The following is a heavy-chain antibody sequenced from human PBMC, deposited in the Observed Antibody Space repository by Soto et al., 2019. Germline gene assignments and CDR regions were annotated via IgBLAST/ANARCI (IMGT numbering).Heavy chain of an antibody. CDR3: AGTMARKRQSNAFDI. D-gene: IGHD3-10*01. CDR2: IYYSGTT. Sequence: QVQLQESGPGLVKPSQTLSLTCTVSGGSISSGGYYWSWIRQHPGKGLEWIGYIYYSGTTYYNPSPKIRVTISVDTSKNQFSLKLSSVSAADTAVYYCAGTMARKRQSNAFDIWGQGTMVTVSS. V-gene: IGHV4-31*03. J-gene: IGHJ3*02. CDR1: GGSISSGGYY.